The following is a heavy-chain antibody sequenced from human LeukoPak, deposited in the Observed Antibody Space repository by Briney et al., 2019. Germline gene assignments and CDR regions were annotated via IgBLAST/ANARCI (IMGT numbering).Heavy chain of an antibody. V-gene: IGHV1-18*01. J-gene: IGHJ6*03. CDR2: ISAYNGNT. Sequence: ASVKVSCKASGYTFTSYGISWVRQAPGQGLEWMGWISAYNGNTNYAQKLQGRVTMTTDTSTSTAYMELRSLRSDDTAVYYCARAHLGANYHCYMDVWGKGTTVTVSS. D-gene: IGHD3-16*01. CDR1: GYTFTSYG. CDR3: ARAHLGANYHCYMDV.